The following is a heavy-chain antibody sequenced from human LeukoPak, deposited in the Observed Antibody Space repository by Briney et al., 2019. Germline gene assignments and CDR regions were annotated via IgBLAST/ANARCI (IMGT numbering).Heavy chain of an antibody. Sequence: PSETLSLTCTVSGYSISSGYYWGWIRQPPGKGLEWIGSIYHSGSTYYNPSLKSRVTISVDTSKNQFSLKLSSVTAADTAVYYCAGNVAGRAFDIWGQGTMVTVSS. J-gene: IGHJ3*02. D-gene: IGHD6-19*01. CDR1: GYSISSGYY. V-gene: IGHV4-38-2*02. CDR2: IYHSGST. CDR3: AGNVAGRAFDI.